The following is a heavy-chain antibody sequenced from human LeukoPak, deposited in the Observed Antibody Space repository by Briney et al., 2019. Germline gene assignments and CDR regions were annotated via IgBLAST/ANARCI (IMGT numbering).Heavy chain of an antibody. CDR3: ASESEESFDAFDI. CDR1: GGSISSGSYY. D-gene: IGHD1-26*01. V-gene: IGHV4-61*02. J-gene: IGHJ3*02. CDR2: IYTSGST. Sequence: SETLSLTCTVSGGSISSGSYYWSWIRQPAGKGLEWIGRIYTSGSTNYNPSLKSRVTISVDTSKNQFSLKLSSVTAADTAVYYCASESEESFDAFDIWGQGTMVTVSS.